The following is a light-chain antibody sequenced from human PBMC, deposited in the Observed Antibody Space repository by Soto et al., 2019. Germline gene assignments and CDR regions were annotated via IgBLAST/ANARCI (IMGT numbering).Light chain of an antibody. V-gene: IGLV1-40*01. CDR2: GNS. CDR1: SSNIGAGYD. Sequence: QSVLTQPPSVSGAPGQRVTISCTGSSSNIGAGYDVHWYQQLPGTAPKLLIYGNSNRPSGVPDRFSGSKSGTSASLAITGLQAEDEADYYRRSSDSSLSGPVFGGGTKLTVL. CDR3: RSSDSSLSGPV. J-gene: IGLJ3*02.